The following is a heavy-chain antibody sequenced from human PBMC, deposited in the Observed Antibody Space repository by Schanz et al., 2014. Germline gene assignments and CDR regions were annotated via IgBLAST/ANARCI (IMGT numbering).Heavy chain of an antibody. CDR1: GFSFSDYG. CDR3: TDGSAR. CDR2: ISYHGSER. V-gene: IGHV3-30*03. J-gene: IGHJ4*02. Sequence: QVQLVESGGGVVQPGKSLRLSCAGSGFSFSDYGMHWVRQAPGRGLEWVAVISYHGSERYYADSVKGRFTISRDNSKNTLSLQMNSLKTEDTAVYYCTDGSARWGQGTLVTVSS. D-gene: IGHD3-22*01.